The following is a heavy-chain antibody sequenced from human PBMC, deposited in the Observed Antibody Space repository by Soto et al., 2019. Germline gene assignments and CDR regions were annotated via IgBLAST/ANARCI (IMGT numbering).Heavy chain of an antibody. D-gene: IGHD2-15*01. CDR3: AKRGSGFCIGRYCDRRDLHSCPTRLSSDL. Sequence: GGSLRLSGEPSGFAFSAYAFTWVRQAPGKGLEWVSAISGSGDNTYYADSVKGRFTISRDNSKNTLYLQMNSLRAEDTAVYYCAKRGSGFCIGRYCDRRDLHSCPTRLSSDL. CDR1: GFAFSAYA. V-gene: IGHV3-23*01. CDR2: ISGSGDNT. J-gene: IGHJ2*01.